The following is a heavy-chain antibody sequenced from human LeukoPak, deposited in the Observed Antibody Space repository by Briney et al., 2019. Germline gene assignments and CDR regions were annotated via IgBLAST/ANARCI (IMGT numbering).Heavy chain of an antibody. CDR1: GFTFSNAW. J-gene: IGHJ4*02. D-gene: IGHD6-13*01. Sequence: KPGGSLRLSCAASGFTFSNAWLSWVRQAPGKGLEWVGRIKSKTDGGTTDYASPVKGRFTISRDDSKTTLYLQMNSLKTEDTAVYYCTTDDPRWYAYWGQGTLVTVSS. CDR3: TTDDPRWYAY. CDR2: IKSKTDGGTT. V-gene: IGHV3-15*01.